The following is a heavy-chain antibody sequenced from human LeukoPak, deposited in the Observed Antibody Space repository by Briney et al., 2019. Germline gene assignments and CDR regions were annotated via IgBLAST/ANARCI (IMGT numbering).Heavy chain of an antibody. D-gene: IGHD1-26*01. Sequence: GGSLRLSCAASGFTFSSYAMHWVRQAPGKGLEYVPAISSNGGSTYYANSVKGRFTISRDNSKNTLYLQMGSLRAEDMAVYYCATLVGAPGWGQGTLVTVSS. CDR3: ATLVGAPG. J-gene: IGHJ4*02. CDR1: GFTFSSYA. V-gene: IGHV3-64*01. CDR2: ISSNGGST.